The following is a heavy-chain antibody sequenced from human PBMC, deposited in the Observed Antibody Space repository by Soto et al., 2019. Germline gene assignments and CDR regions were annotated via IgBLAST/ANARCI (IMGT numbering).Heavy chain of an antibody. J-gene: IGHJ5*02. V-gene: IGHV1-18*01. CDR2: ISAYNGNT. CDR3: ARDAARGSSWPHWFDP. D-gene: IGHD6-13*01. CDR1: GYTFTSYG. Sequence: ASVKVSCKASGYTFTSYGISWVRQAPGQGLEWMGWISAYNGNTNYAQKPQGRVTMTTDTSTSTAYMELRSLRSDDTAVYYCARDAARGSSWPHWFDPWGQGTLVTVSS.